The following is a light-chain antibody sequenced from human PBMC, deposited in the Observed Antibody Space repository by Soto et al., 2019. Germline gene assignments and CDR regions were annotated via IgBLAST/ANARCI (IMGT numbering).Light chain of an antibody. J-gene: IGLJ2*01. CDR3: SAHASRSTLI. CDR2: DVS. Sequence: ALTQPASVSGSPGQSTTISCTGTSSDVGAYNHISWYQQHPGKAPKLMIYDVSNRPSGVSNRFSGFKSGNTASLTISGLQAEDEADYYCSAHASRSTLIFGGGTKVTVL. CDR1: SSDVGAYNH. V-gene: IGLV2-14*03.